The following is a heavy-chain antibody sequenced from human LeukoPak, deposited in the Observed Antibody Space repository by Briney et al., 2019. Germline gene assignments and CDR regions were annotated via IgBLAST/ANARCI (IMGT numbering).Heavy chain of an antibody. CDR1: GYSFFSNYW. CDR3: ARASRDGYNQNFDY. J-gene: IGHJ4*02. D-gene: IGHD5-24*01. V-gene: IGHV5-51*01. CDR2: LYPGDSDS. Sequence: PGESLTISCKASGYSFFSNYWIAWVRQMPGKGLEWMGILYPGDSDSRYSPSFQGQVTISADRSISTAYLHWSSLKVSDTAMYYCARASRDGYNQNFDYWGQGTLVTVSS.